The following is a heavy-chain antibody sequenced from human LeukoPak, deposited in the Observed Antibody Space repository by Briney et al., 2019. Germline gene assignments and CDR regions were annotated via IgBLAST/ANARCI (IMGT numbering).Heavy chain of an antibody. CDR1: GGSISSSGYY. Sequence: PSETLSLTCTVSGGSISSSGYYWGWIRQPPGKGLEWIGSIYYSGSTYYNPSLKSRVTISVDTSKNQFSLKLSSVTAADTAVYYCATGQDYGGNSPYFDYWGQGTLVTVSS. CDR3: ATGQDYGGNSPYFDY. CDR2: IYYSGST. D-gene: IGHD4-23*01. J-gene: IGHJ4*02. V-gene: IGHV4-39*01.